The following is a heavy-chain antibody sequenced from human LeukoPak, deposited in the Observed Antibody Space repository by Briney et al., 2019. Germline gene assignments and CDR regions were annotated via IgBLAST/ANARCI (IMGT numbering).Heavy chain of an antibody. J-gene: IGHJ6*02. CDR3: ATGSPIAAAGKTTKAMDV. CDR2: IIPIFGTA. V-gene: IGHV1-69*13. Sequence: SVKVSCKASGGTFSSYAISWVRQAPGQGLEWMGGIIPIFGTANYAQRFQGRVTITADESTSTAYMELSSLRSEDTAVYYCATGSPIAAAGKTTKAMDVWGQGTTVTVSS. D-gene: IGHD6-13*01. CDR1: GGTFSSYA.